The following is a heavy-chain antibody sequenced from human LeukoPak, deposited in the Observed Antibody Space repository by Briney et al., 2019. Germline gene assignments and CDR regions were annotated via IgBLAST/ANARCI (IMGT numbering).Heavy chain of an antibody. D-gene: IGHD4-11*01. J-gene: IGHJ4*02. V-gene: IGHV3-23*05. CDR2: FKTNYNQV. CDR3: ARSVPDYTRFDF. CDR1: GFTFSDYA. Sequence: GGSLRLSCVASGFTFSDYAMNWVRQAPGKGLEWVSTFKTNYNQVYYAESVRGRFTISTDDSKNTAYLQMNSLRVEDTALYYCARSVPDYTRFDFWGQGALVTVSS.